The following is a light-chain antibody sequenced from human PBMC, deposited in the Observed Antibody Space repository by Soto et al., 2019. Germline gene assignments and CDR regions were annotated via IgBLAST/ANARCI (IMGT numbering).Light chain of an antibody. CDR1: SSNIGAGYD. J-gene: IGLJ2*01. Sequence: QSVLTQPPSVSGAPGQRVTISCTGSSSNIGAGYDVHWYQQLPGTAPKLLIYGNSNRPSGVPDRFSGSKSGTSASLAITGLQAEDEADYYCQSYDSSLSGSRGVVGGGTKVTVL. V-gene: IGLV1-40*01. CDR3: QSYDSSLSGSRGV. CDR2: GNS.